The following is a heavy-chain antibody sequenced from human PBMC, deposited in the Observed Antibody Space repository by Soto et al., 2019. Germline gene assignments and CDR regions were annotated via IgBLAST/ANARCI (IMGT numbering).Heavy chain of an antibody. J-gene: IGHJ4*02. V-gene: IGHV1-69*13. Sequence: SVKVSCKASGGTFSSYAISWVRQAPGQGLEWMGGIIPILGTANYAQKFQGRVTITADESTSTAYMELSSLRSEDTAVYYCAREKSYYDSSGYSFFDYWCQGTLVTVSS. CDR3: AREKSYYDSSGYSFFDY. D-gene: IGHD3-22*01. CDR2: IIPILGTA. CDR1: GGTFSSYA.